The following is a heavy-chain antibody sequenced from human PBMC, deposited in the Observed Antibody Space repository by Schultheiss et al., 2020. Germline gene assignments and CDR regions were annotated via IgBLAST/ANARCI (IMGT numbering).Heavy chain of an antibody. V-gene: IGHV3-30*03. CDR1: GFTFSSYG. CDR3: ARDDPYGDYVPGNDY. D-gene: IGHD4-17*01. J-gene: IGHJ4*02. Sequence: GESLKISCAASGFTFSSYGMHWVRQAPGKGLEWVAVISYDGSNKYYADSVKGRFTISRDNAKNSLYLQMNSLRAEDTAVYYCARDDPYGDYVPGNDYWGQGTLVTVSS. CDR2: ISYDGSNK.